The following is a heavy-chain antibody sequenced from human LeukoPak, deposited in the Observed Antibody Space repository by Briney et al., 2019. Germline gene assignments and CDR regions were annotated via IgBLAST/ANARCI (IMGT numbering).Heavy chain of an antibody. CDR1: GFTFSDYW. V-gene: IGHV3-74*01. J-gene: IGHJ4*02. CDR3: ASALTTVTPHFHY. CDR2: IDTDGSSA. D-gene: IGHD4-17*01. Sequence: QPGGSLRLSCAASGFTFSDYWMHWVRQAPGKGLVWVSRIDTDGSSATYADSVKGRFTISRDYAKNTVYLQMNSLRVEDTGVYYCASALTTVTPHFHYWGQGTLVTVSS.